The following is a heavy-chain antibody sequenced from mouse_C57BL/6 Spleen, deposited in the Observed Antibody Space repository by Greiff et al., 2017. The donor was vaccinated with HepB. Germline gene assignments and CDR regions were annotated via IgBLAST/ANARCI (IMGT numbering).Heavy chain of an antibody. V-gene: IGHV1-82*01. CDR1: GYAFSSSW. CDR2: IYPGDGDT. D-gene: IGHD2-3*01. J-gene: IGHJ3*01. CDR3: ARRRDGYYPFAY. Sequence: QVQLQQSGPELVKPGASVKISCKASGYAFSSSWMNWVKQRPGKGLEWIGRIYPGDGDTNYNGKFKGKATLTADKSSSTAYMQLSSLTSADSAVYFCARRRDGYYPFAYWGQGTLVTVSA.